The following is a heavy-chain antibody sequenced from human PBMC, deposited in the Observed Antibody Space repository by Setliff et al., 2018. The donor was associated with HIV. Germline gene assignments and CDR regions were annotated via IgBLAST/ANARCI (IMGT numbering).Heavy chain of an antibody. D-gene: IGHD2-15*01. J-gene: IGHJ5*02. V-gene: IGHV4-31*03. CDR3: ARGSGIGGNWFDP. CDR2: IYYSGST. Sequence: SETLSLTCTVSGGSISSSVYYWSWIRQHPGKGLEWIGYIYYSGSTYYNPSLKSRLTMSVDTSKNQFSLRLSSVTAADTAVYYCARGSGIGGNWFDPWGQGIMVTVSS. CDR1: GGSISSSVYY.